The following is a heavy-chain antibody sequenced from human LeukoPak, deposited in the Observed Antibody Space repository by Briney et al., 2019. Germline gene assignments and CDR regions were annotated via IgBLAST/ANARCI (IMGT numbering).Heavy chain of an antibody. J-gene: IGHJ1*01. V-gene: IGHV4-59*01. CDR3: ARALSGTYGLFQH. CDR2: IYYSGST. Sequence: SETLSLTCTVSGGSISSYYWNWIRQPPGKGLDWIGYIYYSGSTNYNPSLKSRATISLDTSKNQFSLRLSSVTAADTAVYYCARALSGTYGLFQHWGQGTLVTVSS. D-gene: IGHD1-26*01. CDR1: GGSISSYY.